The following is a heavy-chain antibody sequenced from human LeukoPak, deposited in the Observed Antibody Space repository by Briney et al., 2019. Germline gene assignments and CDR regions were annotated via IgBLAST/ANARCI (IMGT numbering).Heavy chain of an antibody. CDR3: ARDSEIRGVVDY. D-gene: IGHD3-3*01. V-gene: IGHV4-61*02. Sequence: PSETLSLTCTVSGGSISSGSYYWSWIRQPAGKGLEWIRRIYTSGSTNYNPSLKRRVTISVDTSKNQFSLKLSSVTAADTAVYYCARDSEIRGVVDYWGQGTLVTVSS. J-gene: IGHJ4*02. CDR1: GGSISSGSYY. CDR2: IYTSGST.